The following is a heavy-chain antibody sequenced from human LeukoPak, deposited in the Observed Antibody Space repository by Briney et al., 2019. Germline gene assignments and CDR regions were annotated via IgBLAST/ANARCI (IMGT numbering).Heavy chain of an antibody. V-gene: IGHV4-59*01. CDR1: GGSISSFY. D-gene: IGHD3-16*02. Sequence: SETLSLTCTVSGGSISSFYWSWIRQPPGKGLEWIGYIYYSGSTNYNPSLKSRLSISVDTSKNQFSLKLSSVTAADTAVYYCARIPFGGVIGLFMDVWGKGTTVTVSS. J-gene: IGHJ6*03. CDR2: IYYSGST. CDR3: ARIPFGGVIGLFMDV.